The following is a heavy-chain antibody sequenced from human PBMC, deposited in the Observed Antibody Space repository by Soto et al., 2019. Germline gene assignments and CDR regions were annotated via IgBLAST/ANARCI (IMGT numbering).Heavy chain of an antibody. V-gene: IGHV4-34*01. J-gene: IGHJ5*02. D-gene: IGHD1-20*01. CDR1: GGSVNGYY. Sequence: PSQTLSLTCAVYGGSVNGYYWNWIRQPPAKGLEWIGGIKHTAGSHYNPSLTSRVTMSVDTSKNQFSLRLSSVTAADTAIYYFATGIKGFGLLLPLFASWGRGANVIVSS. CDR3: ATGIKGFGLLLPLFAS. CDR2: IKHTAGS.